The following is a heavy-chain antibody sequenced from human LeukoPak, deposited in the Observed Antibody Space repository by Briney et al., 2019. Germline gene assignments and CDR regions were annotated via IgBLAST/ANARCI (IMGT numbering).Heavy chain of an antibody. Sequence: GGYLRLSCAAYGFTFDDYVMHWLRQAPGKGLEWVSLISGDGGTTYYAASVKGRFTISRDNSKTSLYLQMNRLSAKDTALYYFVKDKNPGAVHWFDSWGQGTLVTVCS. CDR1: GFTFDDYV. CDR3: VKDKNPGAVHWFDS. V-gene: IGHV3-43*02. D-gene: IGHD3-3*01. CDR2: ISGDGGTT. J-gene: IGHJ5*01.